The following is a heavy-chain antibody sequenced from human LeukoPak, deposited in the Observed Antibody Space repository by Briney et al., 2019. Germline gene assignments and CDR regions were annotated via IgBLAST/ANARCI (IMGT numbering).Heavy chain of an antibody. V-gene: IGHV3-7*01. CDR1: GFRFSDYW. CDR3: ARDWVRYYGSGSCFDY. J-gene: IGHJ4*02. Sequence: PGGSLRLSCAASGFRFSDYWISWVRQAPGKGLEWVANIKKDGSEKNYVDSVKGRFTISRDNAKNSLYLQMNSLRDEDTAVYYCARDWVRYYGSGSCFDYWGQGTLVTVSS. CDR2: IKKDGSEK. D-gene: IGHD3-10*01.